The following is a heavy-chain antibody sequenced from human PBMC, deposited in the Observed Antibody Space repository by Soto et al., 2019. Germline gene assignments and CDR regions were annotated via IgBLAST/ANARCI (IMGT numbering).Heavy chain of an antibody. CDR1: GGTFSSYT. V-gene: IGHV1-69*02. CDR2: IIPILGIA. J-gene: IGHJ6*03. D-gene: IGHD2-15*01. CDR3: EGAKLLKPYYYIYYMDV. Sequence: QVQLVQSGAEVKKPGSSVKVSCKASGGTFSSYTISWVRQAPGQGLEWMGRIIPILGIANYAQKFQGRVTTTADKSTSTAYMELSSLRSEDTAVYYCEGAKLLKPYYYIYYMDVWGKGTTVTVSS.